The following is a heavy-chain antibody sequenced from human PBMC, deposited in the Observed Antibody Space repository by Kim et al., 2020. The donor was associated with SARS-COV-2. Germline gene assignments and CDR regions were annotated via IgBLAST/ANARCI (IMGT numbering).Heavy chain of an antibody. V-gene: IGHV1-2*04. Sequence: ASVKVSCKASGYTFTGYYMHWVRQAPGQGLEWMGWINPNSGGTNYAQKFQGWVTMTRDTSISTAYMELSRLRSDDTAVYYCARGYMVRGVMINWFDPWGQGTLVTVSS. J-gene: IGHJ5*02. CDR2: INPNSGGT. D-gene: IGHD3-10*01. CDR3: ARGYMVRGVMINWFDP. CDR1: GYTFTGYY.